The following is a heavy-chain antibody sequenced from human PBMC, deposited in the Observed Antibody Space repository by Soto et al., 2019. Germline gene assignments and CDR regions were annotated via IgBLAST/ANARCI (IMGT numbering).Heavy chain of an antibody. D-gene: IGHD1-26*01. CDR1: GFSFGKYA. V-gene: IGHV3-30*18. Sequence: QVQLVESGGGVVQPGRSLRLSCVASGFSFGKYAMHWVRQAPGKELEWMAVISHDGSKKYSADSVMVRFTISRDNSENTLFLQVSSLRGKDTTVYYCAKDIISDSGSYTYYFDYWGRGTLLIVSS. CDR3: AKDIISDSGSYTYYFDY. J-gene: IGHJ4*02. CDR2: ISHDGSKK.